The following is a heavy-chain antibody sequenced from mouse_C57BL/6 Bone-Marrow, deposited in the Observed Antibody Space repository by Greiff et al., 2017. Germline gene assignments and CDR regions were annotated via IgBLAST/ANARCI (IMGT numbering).Heavy chain of an antibody. Sequence: VQGVESGGGLVKPGGSLKLSCAASGFTFSSYAMSWVRQTPEKRLEWVATISDGGSYTYYPDNVKGRFTISRDNAKNNLYLQMSHLKSEDTAMYYCARGIYGGYWGQGTLVTVSA. D-gene: IGHD1-1*01. J-gene: IGHJ3*02. CDR3: ARGIYGGY. CDR1: GFTFSSYA. V-gene: IGHV5-4*01. CDR2: ISDGGSYT.